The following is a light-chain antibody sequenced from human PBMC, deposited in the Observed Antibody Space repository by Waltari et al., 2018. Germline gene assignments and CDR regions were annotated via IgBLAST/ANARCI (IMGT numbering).Light chain of an antibody. CDR2: GAS. Sequence: EIVLTQSPGTLSLSPGERATLSCRASQSVSINYLAWYQQKPGQAPRLLISGASSRATGSPDRFSGSGSGTDFTLTISRLEPEDFAVYYCQQFGSSPRTFGQGTKVEIK. CDR1: QSVSINY. J-gene: IGKJ1*01. V-gene: IGKV3-20*01. CDR3: QQFGSSPRT.